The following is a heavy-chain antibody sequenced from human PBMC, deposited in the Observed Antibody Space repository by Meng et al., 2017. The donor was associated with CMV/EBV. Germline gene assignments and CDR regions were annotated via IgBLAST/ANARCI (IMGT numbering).Heavy chain of an antibody. V-gene: IGHV4-39*07. Sequence: PQLQESGPGLVKPSETLSLTCPVSGGSISSSSYYWGWIRQPPGKGLEWIGSIYYSGSTYYNPSLKSRVTISVDTSKNQFSLKLSSVTAADTAVYYCARDSAVAGVVDYWGQGTLVTVSS. CDR3: ARDSAVAGVVDY. CDR2: IYYSGST. J-gene: IGHJ4*02. CDR1: GGSISSSSYY. D-gene: IGHD6-19*01.